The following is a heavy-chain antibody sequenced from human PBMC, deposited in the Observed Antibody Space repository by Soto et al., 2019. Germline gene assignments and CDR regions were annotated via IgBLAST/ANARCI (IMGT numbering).Heavy chain of an antibody. J-gene: IGHJ3*02. Sequence: QVQLVESGGGVVQPGRSLRLSCAASGFTFSSYGMHWVRQAPGKGLEWVAVIWYDGSNKYYADSVKGRFTISRDNSKNTLYLQMNSLRAEDTAVYYCARDAVEMATITDAFDIWGQGTMVTVSS. CDR1: GFTFSSYG. D-gene: IGHD5-12*01. CDR3: ARDAVEMATITDAFDI. V-gene: IGHV3-33*01. CDR2: IWYDGSNK.